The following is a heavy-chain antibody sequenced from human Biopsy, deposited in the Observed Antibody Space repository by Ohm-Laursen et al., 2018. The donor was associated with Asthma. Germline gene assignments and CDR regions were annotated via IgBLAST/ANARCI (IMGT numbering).Heavy chain of an antibody. D-gene: IGHD4-17*01. CDR3: ARGGYYGDRRYHNGLDV. CDR1: GDILSSFG. V-gene: IGHV1-69*01. Sequence: GSSVKVSCKAHGDILSSFGIKWARKAPGQGLEWMGGVIPIYGTTHTAQKFQGRVTITADESTSTAYMELTSLRKEDTAVYYCARGGYYGDRRYHNGLDVWGQGTTVTVSS. J-gene: IGHJ6*02. CDR2: VIPIYGTT.